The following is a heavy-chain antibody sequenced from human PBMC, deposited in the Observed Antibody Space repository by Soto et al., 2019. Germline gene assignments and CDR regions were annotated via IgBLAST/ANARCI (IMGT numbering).Heavy chain of an antibody. CDR1: GGSFSGYY. J-gene: IGHJ5*02. D-gene: IGHD1-26*01. Sequence: PSETLSLTCAVYGGSFSGYYWSWIRQPPGKGLEWIGEINHSGSTNYNPSLKSRVTISVDTSKNQFSLKLSSVTAADTAVYYCARGGVKTEGGYNWFDPWGQGTLVTVSS. CDR3: ARGGVKTEGGYNWFDP. CDR2: INHSGST. V-gene: IGHV4-34*01.